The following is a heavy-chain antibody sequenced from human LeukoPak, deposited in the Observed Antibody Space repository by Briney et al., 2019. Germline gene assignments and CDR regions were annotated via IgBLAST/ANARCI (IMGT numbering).Heavy chain of an antibody. Sequence: GRSLTLSCAASGFTFFNDVMCWVCPAPGRGLEWVAVIWYDGSDKYYADSVKGRLTISRDNSKNTLYLQMSSLKAEETAVYYCARDARDTVMLTADYWSQGTLVTVSS. CDR2: IWYDGSDK. CDR1: GFTFFNDV. V-gene: IGHV3-33*01. CDR3: ARDARDTVMLTADY. J-gene: IGHJ4*02. D-gene: IGHD5-18*01.